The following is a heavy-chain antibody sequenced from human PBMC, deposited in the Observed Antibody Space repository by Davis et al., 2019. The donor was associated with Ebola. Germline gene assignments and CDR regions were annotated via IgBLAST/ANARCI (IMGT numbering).Heavy chain of an antibody. CDR3: AKDRGFLEEIYFYYGMDV. CDR1: GFVFRTYV. J-gene: IGHJ6*04. CDR2: LGTSADT. V-gene: IGHV3-23*01. D-gene: IGHD3-3*01. Sequence: GGSLRLSCAASGFVFRTYVMSWVRQAPGKGLEWVSTLGTSADTYYADSVKGRFTISRAHSKNTLYLQVNSLRGQDTAVYYCAKDRGFLEEIYFYYGMDVWGKGTTVTVSS.